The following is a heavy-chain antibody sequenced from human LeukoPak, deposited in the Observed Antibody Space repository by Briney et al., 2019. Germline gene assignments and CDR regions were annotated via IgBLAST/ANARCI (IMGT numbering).Heavy chain of an antibody. CDR2: ISYYGSNK. D-gene: IGHD3-3*01. CDR1: GFTFSSYA. V-gene: IGHV3-30-3*01. J-gene: IGHJ4*02. Sequence: GGSLRLSCAASGFTFSSYAMHWVRQAPGKGLEWVAVISYYGSNKYYADSVKGRFTISRDNSKNTLYLQMNSLRAEDTAVYYCARVKSGGVVITIFDYWGQGTLVTVSS. CDR3: ARVKSGGVVITIFDY.